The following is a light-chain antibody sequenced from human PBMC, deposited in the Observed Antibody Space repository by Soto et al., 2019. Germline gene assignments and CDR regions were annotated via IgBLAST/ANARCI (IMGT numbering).Light chain of an antibody. V-gene: IGLV1-40*01. CDR1: SSNIGAGYD. Sequence: QSVLTRPPSVSGAPGQRVTISCTGSSSNIGAGYDVHWYRQLPGTAPKLLIYGNSNRPSGVPDRFSGSKSGTSASLAITGLQAEDEADYYCQSYDSSLSGSNVVFGGGTKLTVL. J-gene: IGLJ2*01. CDR2: GNS. CDR3: QSYDSSLSGSNVV.